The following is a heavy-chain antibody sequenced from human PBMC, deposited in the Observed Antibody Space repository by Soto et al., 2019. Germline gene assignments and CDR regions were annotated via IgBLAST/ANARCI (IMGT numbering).Heavy chain of an antibody. J-gene: IGHJ6*02. D-gene: IGHD2-2*01. CDR1: GYTFTSYG. CDR2: ISAYNGNT. CDR3: AGLGRIVVVPAAIYVYYYYGMDV. Sequence: ASVKVSCKASGYTFTSYGISWVRQAPGQGLEWMGWISAYNGNTNYAQKLQGRVTMTTDTSTSTAYMELRSLRSDDTAVYYCAGLGRIVVVPAAIYVYYYYGMDVWGQGPTVTVYS. V-gene: IGHV1-18*01.